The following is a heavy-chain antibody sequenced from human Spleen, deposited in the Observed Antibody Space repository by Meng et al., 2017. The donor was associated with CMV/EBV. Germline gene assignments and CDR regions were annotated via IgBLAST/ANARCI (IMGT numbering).Heavy chain of an antibody. Sequence: VQLQESGPGLVKPSETRSLTCPGSGGSISSYYWSWIRQPAGKGLEWIGRIYTSGSTNYNPSLKSRVTMSVDTSKNQFSLKLSSVTAADTAVYYCAREGVARVWFDPWGQGTLVTVSS. V-gene: IGHV4-4*07. J-gene: IGHJ5*02. CDR1: GGSISSYY. CDR2: IYTSGST. CDR3: AREGVARVWFDP.